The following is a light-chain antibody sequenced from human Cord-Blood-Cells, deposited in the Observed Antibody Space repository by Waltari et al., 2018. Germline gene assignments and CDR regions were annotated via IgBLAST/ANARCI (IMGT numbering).Light chain of an antibody. J-gene: IGLJ3*02. V-gene: IGLV2-14*01. CDR3: SSYTSSSTDWV. Sequence: QSALTQPASVSGSPGQSITISCTGTSSDVGGYNYVSWYQQHPGKAPKLMIYEVSNRPSGVSNRSAGSKAGNTASLTIYGLQAEDEADYYCSSYTSSSTDWVFGGGTKLTVL. CDR2: EVS. CDR1: SSDVGGYNY.